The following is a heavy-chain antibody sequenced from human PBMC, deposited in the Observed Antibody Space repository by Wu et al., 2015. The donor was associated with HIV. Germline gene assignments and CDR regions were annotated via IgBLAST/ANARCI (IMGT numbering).Heavy chain of an antibody. CDR2: IIPIFGTA. D-gene: IGHD2-15*01. Sequence: QVQLVQSGAEVKKPGSSVKVSCKASGGTFSSYAISWVRQAPGQGLEWMGRIIPIFGTANYAQKFQGRVTITADESTSTAYMELSSLRSEDTAVYYCARGSVVVVVAATLPYYYGMDVWGQGTTVTRLL. J-gene: IGHJ6*02. V-gene: IGHV1-69*13. CDR3: ARGSVVVVVAATLPYYYGMDV. CDR1: GGTFSSYA.